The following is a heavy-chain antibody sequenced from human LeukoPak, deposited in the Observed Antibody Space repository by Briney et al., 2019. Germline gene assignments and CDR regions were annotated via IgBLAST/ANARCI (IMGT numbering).Heavy chain of an antibody. D-gene: IGHD4-11*01. V-gene: IGHV4-39*01. CDR2: IYYSGTT. J-gene: IGHJ4*02. Sequence: PSETLTLTCTVSGGSISSSSYFWGWLRQPPGKGLEWIGSIYYSGTTYYSPSLKSRVTISVDTSKNQFSLKLSSVTAADTAVYYCGRLYSNYIGYSDYWGQGTLVTVSS. CDR3: GRLYSNYIGYSDY. CDR1: GGSISSSSYF.